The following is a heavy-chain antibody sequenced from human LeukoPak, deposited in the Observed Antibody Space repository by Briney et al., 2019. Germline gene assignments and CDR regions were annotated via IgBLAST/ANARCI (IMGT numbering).Heavy chain of an antibody. Sequence: ASVTVSCKVSGYTLTELSMHWVRQDPGEGLEWMGGFGPDDGETIYAQKFHGRVTMTEDTSTDTAYMELSSLRSEDTAVYYCAAAPRSGSYYKYYFDYWGQGTLVTVSS. V-gene: IGHV1-24*01. CDR2: FGPDDGET. J-gene: IGHJ4*02. D-gene: IGHD3-10*01. CDR1: GYTLTELS. CDR3: AAAPRSGSYYKYYFDY.